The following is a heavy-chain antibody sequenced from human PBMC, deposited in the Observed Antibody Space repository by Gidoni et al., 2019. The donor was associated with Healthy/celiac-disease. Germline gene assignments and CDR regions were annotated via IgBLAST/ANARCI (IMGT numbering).Heavy chain of an antibody. CDR3: ARGDIQLWSYYFDY. CDR1: GGSFSGYY. V-gene: IGHV4-34*01. Sequence: QVQLQQWGAGLLKPSETLSLTCAVYGGSFSGYYWSWIRQPPGKGLEWIGEINHSGSTNYNPSLKSRVTISVDTSKNQFSLKLSSVTAADTAVYYCARGDIQLWSYYFDYWGQGTLVTVSS. J-gene: IGHJ4*02. CDR2: INHSGST. D-gene: IGHD5-18*01.